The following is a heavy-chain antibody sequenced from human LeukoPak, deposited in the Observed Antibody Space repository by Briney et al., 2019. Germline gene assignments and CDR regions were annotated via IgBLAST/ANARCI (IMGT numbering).Heavy chain of an antibody. CDR3: AKPRMVRYYYYMDV. CDR2: ISGSGGST. V-gene: IGHV3-23*01. D-gene: IGHD3-10*01. J-gene: IGHJ6*03. Sequence: GGSLRLSCAASGFTFSSYGMSWVRQAPGKGLEWVSAISGSGGSTYYADSVKGRFTISRDNSKNTLYLQMNSPRAEDTAVYYCAKPRMVRYYYYMDVWGKGTTVTISS. CDR1: GFTFSSYG.